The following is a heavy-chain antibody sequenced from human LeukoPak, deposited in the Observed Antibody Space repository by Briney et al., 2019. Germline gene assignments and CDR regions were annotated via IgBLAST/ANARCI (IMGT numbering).Heavy chain of an antibody. V-gene: IGHV4-4*07. CDR3: ARFPYYYYYMDV. Sequence: PSETLSLTCTVSGGSLSSYSWSWIRQAPGKGLEWIGRIYTSGSTNYNPSLKSRVTMSVDTSKNQFSLKLSSVTAADTAVYYCARFPYYYYYMDVWGKGTTVTVSS. J-gene: IGHJ6*03. CDR2: IYTSGST. CDR1: GGSLSSYS.